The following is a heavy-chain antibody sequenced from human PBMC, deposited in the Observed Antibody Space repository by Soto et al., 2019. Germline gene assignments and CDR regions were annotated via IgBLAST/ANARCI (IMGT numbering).Heavy chain of an antibody. Sequence: QVQMVESGGGVVEPGRSLRLSCAASGFIFDTYGMHWVRQPPGKGLEWVAVIWSDGSKKYYADSVKGRFTISRDNSQNTLYLQMNNLTVEDTAVYYCAALTDYDSHYWGQGTLVTVSS. CDR1: GFIFDTYG. J-gene: IGHJ4*02. D-gene: IGHD3-22*01. CDR3: AALTDYDSHY. V-gene: IGHV3-33*01. CDR2: IWSDGSKK.